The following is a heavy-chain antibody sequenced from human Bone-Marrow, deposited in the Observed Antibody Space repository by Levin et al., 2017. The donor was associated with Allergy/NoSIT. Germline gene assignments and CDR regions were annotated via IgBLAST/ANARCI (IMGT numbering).Heavy chain of an antibody. D-gene: IGHD3-9*01. J-gene: IGHJ5*02. CDR3: AGTEVSIERYRDILTGSSGFWFDT. CDR2: IYYTGST. CDR1: GGSISSYY. V-gene: IGHV4-59*08. Sequence: PGGSLRLSCNVSGGSISSYYWSWIRQPPGKGLEWIGYIYYTGSTTYSPSLKSRVTISIDTSKNQFSLRLSSVTATDTAVYYCAGTEVSIERYRDILTGSSGFWFDTWGQGTLVTVSS.